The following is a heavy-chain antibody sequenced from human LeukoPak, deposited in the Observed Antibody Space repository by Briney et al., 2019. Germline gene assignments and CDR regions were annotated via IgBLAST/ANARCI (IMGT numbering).Heavy chain of an antibody. Sequence: SETLSLTCTVSGGSISSYYWSWLRQPPGKGLEWIGYIYYSGSTNYNPSLKSRVTISVDTSKNQFSLKLSSVTAADTAVYYCARGEEATTYYYYYYGMDVWGQGTTVTVSS. J-gene: IGHJ6*02. CDR3: ARGEEATTYYYYYYGMDV. CDR1: GGSISSYY. D-gene: IGHD5-24*01. CDR2: IYYSGST. V-gene: IGHV4-59*01.